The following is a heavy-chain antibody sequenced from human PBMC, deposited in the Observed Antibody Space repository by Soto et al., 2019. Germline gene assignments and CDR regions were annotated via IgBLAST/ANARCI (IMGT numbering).Heavy chain of an antibody. Sequence: QVQLVQSGAEVKKPGSSVKVSCKASGGTFSSYTISWVRQAPGQGLEWMGRIIPILGIANYAQKFQGRVTITADKSTSTAYMELSSLRSEDMAVYYCARRVSRSPSGWFDPWGQGTLVTVSS. J-gene: IGHJ5*02. CDR3: ARRVSRSPSGWFDP. V-gene: IGHV1-69*02. D-gene: IGHD2-21*01. CDR1: GGTFSSYT. CDR2: IIPILGIA.